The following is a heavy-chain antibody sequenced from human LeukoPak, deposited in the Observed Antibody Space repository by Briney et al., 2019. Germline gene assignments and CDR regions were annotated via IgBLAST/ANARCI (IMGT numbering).Heavy chain of an antibody. CDR3: AKAGSIRFDY. V-gene: IGHV3-21*04. D-gene: IGHD1-26*01. Sequence: GGSLRLSCAASGFTFSSYSMNWVRQAPGKGLEWVSSISSSSSYIYYADSVKGRFTISRDNAKNSLYLQMNSLRAEDTAIYYCAKAGSIRFDYWGQGTLVTVSS. CDR1: GFTFSSYS. J-gene: IGHJ4*02. CDR2: ISSSSSYI.